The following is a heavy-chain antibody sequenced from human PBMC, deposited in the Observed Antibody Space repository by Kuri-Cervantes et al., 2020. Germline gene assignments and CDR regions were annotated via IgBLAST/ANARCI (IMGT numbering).Heavy chain of an antibody. CDR1: GGSISSYY. Sequence: SETLSLTCTVSGGSISSYYWSWIRQPAGKGLGWIGRIYTSGSTNYNPSLKSRVTMSVDTSKNQFSLKLSSVTAADTAVYYCARDPFGELLSGAFDIWGQGTMVTVSS. CDR3: ARDPFGELLSGAFDI. CDR2: IYTSGST. J-gene: IGHJ3*02. V-gene: IGHV4-4*07. D-gene: IGHD3-10*01.